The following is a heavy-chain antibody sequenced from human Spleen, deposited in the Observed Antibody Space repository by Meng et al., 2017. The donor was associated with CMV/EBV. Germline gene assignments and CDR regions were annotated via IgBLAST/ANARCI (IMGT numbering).Heavy chain of an antibody. CDR3: ARGPGITGSTGWLDP. CDR1: GSITSIDHY. D-gene: IGHD1-7*01. CDR2: IYYTGRT. Sequence: GSITSIDHYWSWIRQPPGKGLEWIAYIYYTGRTYYNPSLTSRVTISVDTSKNQLSLNLRSVTAADTAVYFCARGPGITGSTGWLDPWGQGTLVTVSS. J-gene: IGHJ5*02. V-gene: IGHV4-30-4*08.